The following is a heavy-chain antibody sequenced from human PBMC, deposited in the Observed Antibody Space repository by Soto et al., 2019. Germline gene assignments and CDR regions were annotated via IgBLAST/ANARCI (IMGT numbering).Heavy chain of an antibody. CDR1: GYSFTSLG. D-gene: IGHD6-6*01. J-gene: IGHJ4*02. Sequence: RASVRVSCKASGYSFTSLGVNWVRQAPGQGLEWMGWVNANNGDTNYAQKFQGRVTLTADTSTTTAYMELRSLRSGDTAVYYCASGAACIVALVIWGQRNRVTVS. CDR2: VNANNGDT. V-gene: IGHV1-18*01. CDR3: ASGAACIVALVI.